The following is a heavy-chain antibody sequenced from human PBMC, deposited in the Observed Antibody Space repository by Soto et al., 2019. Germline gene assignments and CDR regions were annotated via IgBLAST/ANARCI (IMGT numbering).Heavy chain of an antibody. D-gene: IGHD3-16*01. CDR1: GYTFTKFH. CDR2: IDPSGGVT. J-gene: IGHJ4*02. CDR3: ARDVIGHDHYATIGYYFDH. V-gene: IGHV1-46*01. Sequence: QVQLLQFGPEVKKPGASVTVSCRASGYTFTKFHIHWGRQAPGHGLELMGMIDPSGGVTRDAQRFQGRITMTSDTSTSSVYMELRGLTSEDTAVYYCARDVIGHDHYATIGYYFDHWGPGTPVTVSS.